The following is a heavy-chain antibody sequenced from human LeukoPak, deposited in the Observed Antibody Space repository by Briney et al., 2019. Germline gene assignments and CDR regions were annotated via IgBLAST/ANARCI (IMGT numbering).Heavy chain of an antibody. Sequence: GGSLRLSCAASGGTFSSYGKSWVRHAPAKGLELVSNRNHDESEKSYVDPAKDRFTTSRDNTKNSLFLQMNSLRAEDTAVYYCARRARYYDSSGYTPWGQGTLVTVPS. D-gene: IGHD3-22*01. V-gene: IGHV3-7*04. CDR1: GGTFSSYG. CDR3: ARRARYYDSSGYTP. CDR2: RNHDESEK. J-gene: IGHJ4*02.